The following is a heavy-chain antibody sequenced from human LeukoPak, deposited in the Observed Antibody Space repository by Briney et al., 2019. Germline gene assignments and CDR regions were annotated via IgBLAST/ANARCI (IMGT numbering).Heavy chain of an antibody. Sequence: SETLSLTCTVSGGSISSYYWSWIRQPPGKGLEWIGYIYYSGSTNYNPSLKSRVTISVDTSKNQFSLKLSSVTAADTAVYYCARDRHGGRYCYYYGMDVWGQGTTVTVSS. D-gene: IGHD4-23*01. J-gene: IGHJ6*02. CDR1: GGSISSYY. V-gene: IGHV4-59*01. CDR3: ARDRHGGRYCYYYGMDV. CDR2: IYYSGST.